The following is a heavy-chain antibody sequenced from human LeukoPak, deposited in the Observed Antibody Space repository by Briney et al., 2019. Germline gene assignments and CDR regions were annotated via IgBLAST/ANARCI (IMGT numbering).Heavy chain of an antibody. J-gene: IGHJ4*02. CDR1: GFTFSGSA. CDR2: IRSTANGYAT. V-gene: IGHV3-73*01. Sequence: GGSLRLSCAASGFTFSGSALHWVRQACGKGLEWVGRIRSTANGYATAYAASVKGRFTISRDDSKHTAYLQMDSLKTEDTAVYYCTGNYYGSGSYADFDYWGQGTLVTVSS. CDR3: TGNYYGSGSYADFDY. D-gene: IGHD3-10*01.